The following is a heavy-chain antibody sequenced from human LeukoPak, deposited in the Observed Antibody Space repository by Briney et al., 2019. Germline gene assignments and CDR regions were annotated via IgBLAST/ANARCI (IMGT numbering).Heavy chain of an antibody. J-gene: IGHJ4*02. CDR2: ISSSSSYI. Sequence: PGGSLRLSCAASGFTFSPYNMNWVRQAPGKGLEWVSSISSSSSYIYYADSVKGRFTISRDNAKNSLYLQMNSLRAEDTAVYYCARAASGTYSADFWGQGTLVTVSS. CDR1: GFTFSPYN. D-gene: IGHD1-26*01. V-gene: IGHV3-21*06. CDR3: ARAASGTYSADF.